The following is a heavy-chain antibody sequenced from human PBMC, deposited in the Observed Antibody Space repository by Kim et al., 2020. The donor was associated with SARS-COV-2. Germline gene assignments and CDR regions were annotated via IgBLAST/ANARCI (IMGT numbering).Heavy chain of an antibody. Sequence: GGSLRLSCAASGFTFSSYGMHWVRQAPGKGLEWVAVIWYDGSNKYYADSVKGRFTISRDNSKNTLYLQMNSLRAEDTAVYYCARDYYGSGSYVFDYWGQGTLVTVSS. J-gene: IGHJ4*02. V-gene: IGHV3-33*01. CDR3: ARDYYGSGSYVFDY. D-gene: IGHD3-10*01. CDR1: GFTFSSYG. CDR2: IWYDGSNK.